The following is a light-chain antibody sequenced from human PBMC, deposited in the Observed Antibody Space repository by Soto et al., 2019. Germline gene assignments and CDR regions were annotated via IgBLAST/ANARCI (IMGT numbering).Light chain of an antibody. V-gene: IGKV1-33*01. CDR3: QQYDDVPSFT. J-gene: IGKJ3*01. CDR1: QDISNH. Sequence: DSQLTQSPSSLSAYIGDRVTITCQATQDISNHLNWYQLKPGKAPKLLIYDASNLEGGVPSRFSGSGSGTDFSFTITSLQPDDFATYYCQQYDDVPSFTFGPGTLVDIK. CDR2: DAS.